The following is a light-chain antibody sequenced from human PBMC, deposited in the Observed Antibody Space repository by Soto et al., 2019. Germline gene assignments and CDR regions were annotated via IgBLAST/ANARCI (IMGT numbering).Light chain of an antibody. CDR3: QQYDDWPIT. J-gene: IGKJ5*01. CDR1: QSVSRN. V-gene: IGKV3-15*01. CDR2: GAS. Sequence: EIVMTQSPAILSVSPGERATLSCRASQSVSRNLAWYQQKPGQAPRLLIYGASTRATGIPARFSGSGSGTEFTLTISSLQSEDFAVYFCQQYDDWPITFGQGTRLEIK.